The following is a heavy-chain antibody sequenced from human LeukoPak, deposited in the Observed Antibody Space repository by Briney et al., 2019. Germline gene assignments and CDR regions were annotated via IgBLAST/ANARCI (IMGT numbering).Heavy chain of an antibody. Sequence: PGGSLRLSSAASGFSFSSYWMNWVRQAPGKGLEWVANIKQDGSEKYYVDSVKGRFTISRDNAKNSLYLQMNSLRAEDTAVYYCASAGYSFFYWGQGTLVTVSS. CDR1: GFSFSSYW. CDR3: ASAGYSFFY. J-gene: IGHJ4*02. D-gene: IGHD5-18*01. CDR2: IKQDGSEK. V-gene: IGHV3-7*03.